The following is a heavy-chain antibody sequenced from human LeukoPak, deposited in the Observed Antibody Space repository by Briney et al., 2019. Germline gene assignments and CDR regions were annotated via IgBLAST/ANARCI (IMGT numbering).Heavy chain of an antibody. CDR3: ARVVRAWIQLYQLDY. CDR1: GGTFSSYA. Sequence: ASVKVSCKASGGTFSSYAISWVRQAPGQGLEWMGGIIPIFGTANYAQKFQGRVTMTRDTSISTAYMELSRLRSDDTAVYYCARVVRAWIQLYQLDYWGQGTLVTVSS. CDR2: IIPIFGTA. V-gene: IGHV1-69*05. J-gene: IGHJ4*02. D-gene: IGHD5-18*01.